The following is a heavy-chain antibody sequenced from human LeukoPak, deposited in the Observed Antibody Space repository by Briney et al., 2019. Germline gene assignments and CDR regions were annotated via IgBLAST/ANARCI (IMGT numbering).Heavy chain of an antibody. D-gene: IGHD5-24*01. Sequence: GGSLRLSCAVSGFSVTNNYMSWVRQAPGKGLEWVSVFYVGADTYYADSVKGRFTISRDNSENTLYLQMKSLRAEDTAVYYCARGDGNNFFDYWGQGTLVTVSS. CDR1: GFSVTNNY. V-gene: IGHV3-53*01. CDR3: ARGDGNNFFDY. J-gene: IGHJ4*02. CDR2: FYVGADT.